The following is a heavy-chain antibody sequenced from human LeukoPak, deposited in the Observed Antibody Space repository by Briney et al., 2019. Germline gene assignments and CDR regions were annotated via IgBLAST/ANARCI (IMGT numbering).Heavy chain of an antibody. D-gene: IGHD6-6*01. CDR3: ASTSRVGYSSSLYYY. Sequence: PSETLSLTCTVSGGSISSSSYYWGWIRQPPGKGLEWIGEINHSGSTNYNPSLKSRVTISVDTSKNQFSLKLSSVTAADTAVYYCASTSRVGYSSSLYYYWGQGTLVTVSS. CDR2: INHSGST. J-gene: IGHJ4*02. CDR1: GGSISSSSYY. V-gene: IGHV4-39*07.